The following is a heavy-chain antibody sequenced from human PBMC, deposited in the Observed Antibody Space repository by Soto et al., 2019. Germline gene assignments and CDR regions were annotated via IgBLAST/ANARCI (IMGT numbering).Heavy chain of an antibody. Sequence: ASVKVSCKASGYTFTVYYMHWVRQAPGQGLEWMGWISPNSGGTFAAQKFQGRVTMTRDTSVNMAYMELTSLKSDDTAVYYCARQRRGAAAGPVDAFDIWGQGTMVTVSS. CDR3: ARQRRGAAAGPVDAFDI. J-gene: IGHJ3*02. CDR1: GYTFTVYY. V-gene: IGHV1-2*02. CDR2: ISPNSGGT. D-gene: IGHD6-13*01.